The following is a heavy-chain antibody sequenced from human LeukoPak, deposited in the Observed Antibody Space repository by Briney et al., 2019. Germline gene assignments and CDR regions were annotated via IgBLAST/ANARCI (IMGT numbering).Heavy chain of an antibody. CDR2: INPNSGGT. CDR3: ARDLLFRANSGYDLNY. D-gene: IGHD5-12*01. J-gene: IGHJ4*02. V-gene: IGHV1-2*02. CDR1: GYTFTGYY. Sequence: ASVKVSCKASGYTFTGYYMHWVRQAPGQGLEWMGWINPNSGGTNYAQKFQGRVTMTRDTSISTAYMELSRLRSDDTAVYYCARDLLFRANSGYDLNYWGQGTLVTVSS.